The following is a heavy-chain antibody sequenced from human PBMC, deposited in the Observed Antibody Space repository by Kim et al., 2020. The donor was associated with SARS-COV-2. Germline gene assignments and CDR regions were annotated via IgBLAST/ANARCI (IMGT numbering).Heavy chain of an antibody. CDR1: GFTVSSNY. V-gene: IGHV3-53*01. CDR2: IYSGGST. CDR3: ARDLSYVGATPGSWFDP. J-gene: IGHJ5*02. Sequence: GGSLRLSCAASGFTVSSNYMSWVRQAPGKGLEWVSVIYSGGSTYYADSVKGRFTISRDNSKNTLYLQMNSLRAEDTAVYYCARDLSYVGATPGSWFDPWGQGTLVTVSS. D-gene: IGHD1-26*01.